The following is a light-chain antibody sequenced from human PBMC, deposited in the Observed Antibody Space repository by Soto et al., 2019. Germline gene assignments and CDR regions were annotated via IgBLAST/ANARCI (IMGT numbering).Light chain of an antibody. J-gene: IGKJ4*01. CDR3: QQLNSYLTLT. V-gene: IGKV1-9*01. CDR1: QGISSY. CDR2: AAS. Sequence: DIQLTQSPSFLSASVGDRVTITCRASQGISSYLAWYQQKPGKAPKLLIYAASTLLSGVPSRFSGSGSGTDFPLTISSLQPEDFATYYCQQLNSYLTLTFGGGTKVEIK.